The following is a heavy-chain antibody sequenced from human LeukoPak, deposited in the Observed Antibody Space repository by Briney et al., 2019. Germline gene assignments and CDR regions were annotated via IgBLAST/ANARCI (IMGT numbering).Heavy chain of an antibody. CDR3: ARRLPYYGMDV. V-gene: IGHV3-74*01. Sequence: PGGSLRLSCAASGFTFSSYWMHWVRQPPGKGLVWVSRINSDGSRTSYADSVKGRFTISRDNAKNTLYLQMNSLRAEDTAVYYCARRLPYYGMDVWGQGTTVTVSS. CDR1: GFTFSSYW. CDR2: INSDGSRT. J-gene: IGHJ6*02.